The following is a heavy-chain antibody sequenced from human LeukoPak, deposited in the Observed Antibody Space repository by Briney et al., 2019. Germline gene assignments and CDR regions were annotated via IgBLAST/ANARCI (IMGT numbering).Heavy chain of an antibody. CDR1: GFTFSSYG. Sequence: GGSLRLSCAASGFTFSSYGMHWVRQAPGKGLGWVAFIRYDGSNKYYADSVKGRFTISRDNSKNTLYLQMNSLRAEDTAVYYCAKAVSMVRGKVADYWGQGTLVTVSS. J-gene: IGHJ4*02. CDR2: IRYDGSNK. D-gene: IGHD3-10*01. V-gene: IGHV3-30*02. CDR3: AKAVSMVRGKVADY.